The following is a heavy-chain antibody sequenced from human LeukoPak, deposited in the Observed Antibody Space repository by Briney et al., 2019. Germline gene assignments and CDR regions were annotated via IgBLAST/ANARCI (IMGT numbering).Heavy chain of an antibody. Sequence: PGGSLRLSCAASGFTFSNAWMSWVRQPPGKGLEWIGEINHSGSTNYNPSLKSRVTISVDTSKNQFSLKLSSVTAADTAVYYCARRFRRGYYYSYYYYGMGVWGQGTTVTVSS. V-gene: IGHV4-34*01. CDR3: ARRFRRGYYYSYYYYGMGV. J-gene: IGHJ6*02. D-gene: IGHD3-22*01. CDR1: GFTFSNAW. CDR2: INHSGST.